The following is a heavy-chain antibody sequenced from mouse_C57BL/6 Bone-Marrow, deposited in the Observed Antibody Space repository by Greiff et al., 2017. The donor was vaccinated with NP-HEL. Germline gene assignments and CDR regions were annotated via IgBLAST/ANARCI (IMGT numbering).Heavy chain of an antibody. J-gene: IGHJ2*01. CDR3: ASVWMSTMVTRTW. CDR2: IYPRSGNT. D-gene: IGHD2-1*01. CDR1: GYTFTSYG. V-gene: IGHV1-81*01. Sequence: VQLQESGAELARPGASVKLSCKASGYTFTSYGISWVKQRTGQGLEWIGEIYPRSGNTYYNEKFKGKATLTADKSSSTAYMELRSLTSEDSAVYFCASVWMSTMVTRTWWGQGTTLTVSS.